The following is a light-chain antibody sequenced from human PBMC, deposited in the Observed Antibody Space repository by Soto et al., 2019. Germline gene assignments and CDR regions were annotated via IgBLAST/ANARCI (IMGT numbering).Light chain of an antibody. CDR1: SSNIGSNT. CDR3: AAWEDSLNGVV. Sequence: QAVVTQPPSASGTPGQRVTISCSGSSSNIGSNTVNWYQQLPGTAPKLLIYSNNQRPSGVPDRFSGSKSGNSASLAISGLQSEDEADYYCAAWEDSLNGVVFGGGTLLTVL. J-gene: IGLJ2*01. V-gene: IGLV1-44*01. CDR2: SNN.